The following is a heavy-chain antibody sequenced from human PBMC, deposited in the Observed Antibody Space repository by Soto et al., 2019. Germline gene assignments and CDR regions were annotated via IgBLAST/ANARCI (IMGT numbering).Heavy chain of an antibody. CDR3: ARWGDERRADY. V-gene: IGHV3-33*01. J-gene: IGHJ4*02. Sequence: QVQLVESGGGVVQPGRSLRLACAASGFTFSSHGMHWVRQAPGKGLEWVAVIWDDGNEKYYVDSVKGRFTISRDNSKNTVYLQMSSLRAEDTAVYYCARWGDERRADYWGQGTLVTVSS. CDR1: GFTFSSHG. CDR2: IWDDGNEK. D-gene: IGHD3-16*01.